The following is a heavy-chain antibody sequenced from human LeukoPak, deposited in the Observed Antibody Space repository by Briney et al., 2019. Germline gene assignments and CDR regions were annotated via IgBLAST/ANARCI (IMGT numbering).Heavy chain of an antibody. Sequence: ASVKVSCKASGYTFTSYGISWVRQTPGQGLEWRGWISAYNGNTNYAQKLQGRVTMTTDTSTSTDYMELRSLRYDDTAVYYCARDHYDSSGYLRGTDAFDIWGQGTVVTVSS. V-gene: IGHV1-18*01. J-gene: IGHJ3*02. CDR1: GYTFTSYG. CDR3: ARDHYDSSGYLRGTDAFDI. CDR2: ISAYNGNT. D-gene: IGHD3-22*01.